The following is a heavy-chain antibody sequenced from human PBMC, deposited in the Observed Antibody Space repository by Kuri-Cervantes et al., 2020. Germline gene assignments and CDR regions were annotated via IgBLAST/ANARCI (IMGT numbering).Heavy chain of an antibody. Sequence: SETLSLTCTVSGGSISSYYWSWIRQPAGKGLEWIGRIYTSGSTDYNPSLKSRVTISVDTSKNQFSLKLSSVTAADTAVYYCARFVSSGYYRHYYGMDVWGQGTTVTVSS. CDR1: GGSISSYY. D-gene: IGHD3-22*01. J-gene: IGHJ6*02. CDR3: ARFVSSGYYRHYYGMDV. V-gene: IGHV4-4*07. CDR2: IYTSGST.